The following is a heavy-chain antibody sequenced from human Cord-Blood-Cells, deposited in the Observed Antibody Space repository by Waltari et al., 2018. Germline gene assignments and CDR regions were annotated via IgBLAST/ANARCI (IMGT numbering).Heavy chain of an antibody. Sequence: VQLLASGGGLVQPGRSLRLSCAASGFTSSVYAMCWVRQAPGKGLEWFSAISGSCGSTYYADSVKGRFTSSRDNSKNTRYLQRNSLRAEDTAVYYCAKEWVIHSADIDYWGQGTLVTVSS. D-gene: IGHD3-16*02. CDR3: AKEWVIHSADIDY. J-gene: IGHJ4*02. CDR1: GFTSSVYA. V-gene: IGHV3-23*01. CDR2: ISGSCGST.